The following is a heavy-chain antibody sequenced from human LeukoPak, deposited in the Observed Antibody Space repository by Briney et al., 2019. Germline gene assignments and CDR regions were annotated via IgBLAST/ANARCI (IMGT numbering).Heavy chain of an antibody. J-gene: IGHJ6*02. Sequence: GGSLRLSCAASGFTFRRYAMSWVRQAPGKGLEWVSGISGTGGGTYYADSVKGRFTISRDNSKNTLYLQMNSLRAEDTALYHCLKGVPLAADEDYYDNGMDVWGQGTTVTVPS. CDR2: ISGTGGGT. V-gene: IGHV3-23*01. CDR3: LKGVPLAADEDYYDNGMDV. CDR1: GFTFRRYA. D-gene: IGHD1-1*01.